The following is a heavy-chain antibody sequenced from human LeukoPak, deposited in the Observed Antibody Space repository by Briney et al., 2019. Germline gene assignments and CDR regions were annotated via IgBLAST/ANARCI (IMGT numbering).Heavy chain of an antibody. J-gene: IGHJ4*01. CDR1: GYTFSNYG. CDR2: ITAYNGNR. Sequence: ASVKVSCKTSGYTFSNYGISWVRQAPGQGLEWMGWITAYNGNRLYAQRFQGRITLTTDTSTSTSYMELRSLEYDDTAIYYCARDNDKVVDHWGQGTLVTASS. CDR3: ARDNDKVVDH. D-gene: IGHD1-1*01. V-gene: IGHV1-18*01.